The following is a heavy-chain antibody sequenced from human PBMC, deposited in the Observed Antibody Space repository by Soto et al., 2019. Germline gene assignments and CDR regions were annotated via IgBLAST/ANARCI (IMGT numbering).Heavy chain of an antibody. CDR1: GGSISSGGYY. CDR3: ARDANIAAADYYYYGMDV. D-gene: IGHD6-13*01. CDR2: IYYSGST. J-gene: IGHJ6*02. Sequence: QVQLQESGPGLVKPSQTLSLTCTVSGGSISSGGYYWSWIRQHPGKGLEWIGYIYYSGSTYYNPYLKSRVTISVDSSKNQFSLKLSSVAAADTAVYYCARDANIAAADYYYYGMDVWGQGTTVTVSS. V-gene: IGHV4-31*03.